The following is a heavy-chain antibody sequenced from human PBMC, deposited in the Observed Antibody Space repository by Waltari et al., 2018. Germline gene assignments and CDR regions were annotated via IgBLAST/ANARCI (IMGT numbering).Heavy chain of an antibody. V-gene: IGHV1-8*01. CDR3: ARAELVYYYYYGMDV. CDR2: MNPNIGNT. D-gene: IGHD1-26*01. J-gene: IGHJ6*02. CDR1: GYTFTSYD. Sequence: QVQLVQSGAEVKKPGDSVKVSCKASGYTFTSYDTKWGRRATGQGLEWMGGMNPNIGNTGYAQKFQGRVTMTRNTSISTAYMELSSLRSEDTAVYYCARAELVYYYYYGMDVWGQGTTVTVSS.